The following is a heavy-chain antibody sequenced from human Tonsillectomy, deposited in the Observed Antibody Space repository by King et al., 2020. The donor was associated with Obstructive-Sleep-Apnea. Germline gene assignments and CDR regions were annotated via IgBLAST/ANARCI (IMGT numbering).Heavy chain of an antibody. CDR3: AKASDFWSGYYVHYYYYGMDV. Sequence: VQLVESGGGVVQPGRSLRLSCAASGFTFSSYGMHWVRQAPGKGLEWVAVIWYDGRNKYYADSVKGRFTISRDNSKNTLYLQMNSLRAEDTAVYYCAKASDFWSGYYVHYYYYGMDVWGQGTTVTVSS. CDR2: IWYDGRNK. CDR1: GFTFSSYG. V-gene: IGHV3-33*06. D-gene: IGHD3-3*01. J-gene: IGHJ6*02.